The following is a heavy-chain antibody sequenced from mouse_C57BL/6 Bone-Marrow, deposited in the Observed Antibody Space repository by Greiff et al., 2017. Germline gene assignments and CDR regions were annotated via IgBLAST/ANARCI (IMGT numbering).Heavy chain of an antibody. V-gene: IGHV1-64*01. D-gene: IGHD2-4*01. CDR1: GYTFTSYW. J-gene: IGHJ2*01. CDR2: IHPNSGST. Sequence: QVHVKQPGAELVKPGASVKLSCKASGYTFTSYWMHWVKQRPGQGLEWIGMIHPNSGSTNYNEKFKSKATLTVDKSSSTAYMQLSSLTSEDSAVYYCARLDYDYDDYFDYWGQGTTLTVSS. CDR3: ARLDYDYDDYFDY.